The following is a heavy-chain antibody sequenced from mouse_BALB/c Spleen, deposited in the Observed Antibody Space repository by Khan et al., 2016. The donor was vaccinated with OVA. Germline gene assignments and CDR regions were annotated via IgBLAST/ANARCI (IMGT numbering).Heavy chain of an antibody. CDR1: GYSIPSGYA. J-gene: IGHJ2*01. V-gene: IGHV3-2*02. Sequence: VQLKQSGPGLVKPSQSLSLTCTVTGYSIPSGYAWNWIRQFPGNKLEWMGHISYSGGTSYNPSLKSRISITRDTSKNQFFLQLNSVTTEDTATYYCARGNYYGYYCDYWGQGTTLTVSS. CDR3: ARGNYYGYYCDY. CDR2: ISYSGGT. D-gene: IGHD1-1*01.